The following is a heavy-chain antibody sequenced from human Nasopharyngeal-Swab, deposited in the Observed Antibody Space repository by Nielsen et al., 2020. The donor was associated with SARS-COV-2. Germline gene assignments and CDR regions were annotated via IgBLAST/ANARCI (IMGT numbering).Heavy chain of an antibody. J-gene: IGHJ4*02. Sequence: LTPSCTLSAASISSVRYYWSWILQPAGKGLEWTGYIYYSGSTNYNPSLKSRVTISLDTSKNQFSLKLSSVTAADSAVYYCARDTRRGGVDYWGQGTLVTVSS. CDR2: IYYSGST. V-gene: IGHV4-61*10. CDR1: AASISSVRYY. D-gene: IGHD2-15*01. CDR3: ARDTRRGGVDY.